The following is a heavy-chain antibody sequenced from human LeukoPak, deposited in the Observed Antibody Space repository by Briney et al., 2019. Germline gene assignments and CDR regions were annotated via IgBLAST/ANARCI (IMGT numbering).Heavy chain of an antibody. D-gene: IGHD3-10*01. CDR3: ARVQSFYGSGSYRYYFDY. J-gene: IGHJ4*02. V-gene: IGHV3-20*01. CDR1: GFTFSSYG. Sequence: SGGSLRLSCAASGFTFSSYGMSWVRQAPGKGLEWVSGINWNGGSTGYADSVKGRFTISRDNAKNSLYLQMNSLRAEDTALYHCARVQSFYGSGSYRYYFDYWGQGTLVTVSS. CDR2: INWNGGST.